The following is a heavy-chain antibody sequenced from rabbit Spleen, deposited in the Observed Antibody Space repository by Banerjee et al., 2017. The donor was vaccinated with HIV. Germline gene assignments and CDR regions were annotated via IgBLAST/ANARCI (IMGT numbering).Heavy chain of an antibody. CDR1: GFTLSTYY. V-gene: IGHV1S7*01. J-gene: IGHJ4*01. CDR3: ARDLTDVIGWNFGW. CDR2: IDPVFGIT. Sequence: QLKESGGGLVQPGGSLKLSCKASGFTLSTYYMNWVRQAPGKGLEWIGYIDPVFGITYYASWVNGRFSISRENAQNTVFLQMTSLTAADTATYFCARDLTDVIGWNFGWWGPGTLVTVS. D-gene: IGHD1-1*01.